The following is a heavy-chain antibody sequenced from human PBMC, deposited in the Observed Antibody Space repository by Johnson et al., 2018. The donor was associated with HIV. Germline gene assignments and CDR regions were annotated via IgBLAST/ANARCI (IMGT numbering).Heavy chain of an antibody. CDR1: GFTFSSYA. V-gene: IGHV3-30-3*01. CDR2: ISYDGSNK. D-gene: IGHD2-2*01. J-gene: IGHJ3*01. Sequence: VQLVESGGDLVRPGGSLRLSCAASGFTFSSYAMHWVRQAPGKGLEWVAVISYDGSNKYYADSVKGRLTISRDNSKNTLYLQMNSLRAEDTAVYYCARESLLPAMTAFGFWGQGTMVTVSS. CDR3: ARESLLPAMTAFGF.